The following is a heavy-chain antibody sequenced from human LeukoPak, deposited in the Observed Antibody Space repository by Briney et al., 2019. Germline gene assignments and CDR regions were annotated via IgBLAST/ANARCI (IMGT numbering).Heavy chain of an antibody. CDR2: ISSNGGST. V-gene: IGHV3-64*01. Sequence: GGSLRLSCAASGFTFSSYAMHWVCQAPGKGLEYVSAISSNGGSTYYANSVKGRFTISRDNSKNTLYLQMGSLRAEDMAVYYCAREYSSGWSDYWGQGTLVTVSS. CDR1: GFTFSSYA. J-gene: IGHJ4*02. D-gene: IGHD6-19*01. CDR3: AREYSSGWSDY.